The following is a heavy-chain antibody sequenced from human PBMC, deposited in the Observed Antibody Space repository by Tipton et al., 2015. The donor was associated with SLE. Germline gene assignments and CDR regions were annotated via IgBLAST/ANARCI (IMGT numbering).Heavy chain of an antibody. J-gene: IGHJ4*02. CDR1: GFTFSSYS. CDR2: ISYDGSNK. Sequence: SLRLSCAASGFTFSSYSMNWVRQAPGQGLEWVAVISYDGSNKYYADPVKGRFTISRDNSKNTLYLQMNSLRAEDTAVYYCAREGVLGGLSYWGQGTLVTVSS. CDR3: AREGVLGGLSY. V-gene: IGHV3-30*03. D-gene: IGHD2-8*01.